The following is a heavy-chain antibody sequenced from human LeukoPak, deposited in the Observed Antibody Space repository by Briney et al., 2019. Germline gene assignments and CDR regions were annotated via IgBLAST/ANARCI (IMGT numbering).Heavy chain of an antibody. CDR1: GFTFSSFR. CDR3: ARGYCSSTSCYIDY. D-gene: IGHD2-2*02. Sequence: GGSLRLSCAASGFTFSSFRMSWVRQAPGKGLEWVSAISGSGGSTYYADSVRGRFTISRDNSKNTLYLQLNSLRAEDTAVYSCARGYCSSTSCYIDYWGQGTLVTVSS. V-gene: IGHV3-23*01. CDR2: ISGSGGST. J-gene: IGHJ4*02.